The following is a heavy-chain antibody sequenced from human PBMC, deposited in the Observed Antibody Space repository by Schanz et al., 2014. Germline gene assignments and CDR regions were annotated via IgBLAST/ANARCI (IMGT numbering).Heavy chain of an antibody. CDR3: ARGPVGTSA. CDR2: INPNSGDT. CDR1: GYTFTSYG. Sequence: QVQLVQSGAEVKKPGASVKVSCKASGYTFTSYGINLVRQAPGQGLEWMGWINPNSGDTSYAQKFQGWVTMTRDTSISTAYTEVSRLKSGDTAVYYCARGPVGTSAWGQGTLVTVSS. V-gene: IGHV1-2*04. J-gene: IGHJ5*02. D-gene: IGHD5-12*01.